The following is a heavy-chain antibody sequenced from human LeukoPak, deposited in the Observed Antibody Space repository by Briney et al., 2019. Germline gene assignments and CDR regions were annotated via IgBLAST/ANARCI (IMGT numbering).Heavy chain of an antibody. CDR2: IKQDGSEK. Sequence: GFLRLSCAASGFTFSSYWMSWVRQAPGKGLEWVANIKQDGSEKYYVDSVKGRFTISRDNAKNSLYLQMNSLRAEDTAVYYCARDQYSRGVGQNWFDPWGQGTLVTVSS. CDR3: ARDQYSRGVGQNWFDP. J-gene: IGHJ5*02. D-gene: IGHD3-3*01. CDR1: GFTFSSYW. V-gene: IGHV3-7*01.